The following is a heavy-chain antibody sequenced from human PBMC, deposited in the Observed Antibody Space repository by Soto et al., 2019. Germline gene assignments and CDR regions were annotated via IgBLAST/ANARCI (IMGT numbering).Heavy chain of an antibody. Sequence: GGSLRLSCEATGFTFSNYPMTWVRQAPGKGLEWIAYISGSSGTIFYADSVRGRFTISRDNAKNSLYLQMNRLSAEDTAVYYCARDSRVAGADDFWGQGTLVTVSS. V-gene: IGHV3-48*01. CDR3: ARDSRVAGADDF. J-gene: IGHJ4*02. CDR2: ISGSSGTI. CDR1: GFTFSNYP. D-gene: IGHD6-13*01.